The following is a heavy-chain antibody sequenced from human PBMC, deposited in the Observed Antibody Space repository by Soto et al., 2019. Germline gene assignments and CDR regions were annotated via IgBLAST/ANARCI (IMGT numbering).Heavy chain of an antibody. CDR3: AKGMGRAAAGTFDS. J-gene: IGHJ4*02. CDR2: ISYDGSNK. V-gene: IGHV3-30*18. D-gene: IGHD6-13*01. CDR1: GFTFSRSG. Sequence: SLRLSCAASGFTFSRSGMHWVRQAPGKGLEWVALISYDGSNKYYADSVKGRFTISRDNSKNTLYLQMNSLRPEDTAVYYCAKGMGRAAAGTFDSWGQGTLVTVSS.